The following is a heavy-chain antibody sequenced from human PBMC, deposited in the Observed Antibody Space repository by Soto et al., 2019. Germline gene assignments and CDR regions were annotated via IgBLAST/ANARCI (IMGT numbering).Heavy chain of an antibody. CDR3: ARVWRPYSYETTFDY. V-gene: IGHV1-69*11. J-gene: IGHJ4*02. CDR1: GGTFRSYS. Sequence: QVQLVQSGAEVKKPGSSVKVSCQASGGTFRSYSTSWVRQAPGQGFEWMGGIIPMLGKANHAQEFECRVTITADEHTSTVYIELRGLSSEDPAAYYCARVWRPYSYETTFDYRGQGTQVSVTS. D-gene: IGHD5-18*01. CDR2: IIPMLGKA.